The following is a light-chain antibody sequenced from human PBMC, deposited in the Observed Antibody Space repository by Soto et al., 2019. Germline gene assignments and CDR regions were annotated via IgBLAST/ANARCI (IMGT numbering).Light chain of an antibody. CDR3: CSYTTPSTFV. CDR1: SSDIGAYDY. CDR2: DVF. Sequence: QSVLTQPASVSGSPGQSITISCTGTSSDIGAYDYVSWYQQHPGKAPKLMIYDVFRRPSGISARFSGSKSGNTASLTISGLQAEDEADYYCCSYTTPSTFVFGGGTKVTVL. V-gene: IGLV2-14*03. J-gene: IGLJ2*01.